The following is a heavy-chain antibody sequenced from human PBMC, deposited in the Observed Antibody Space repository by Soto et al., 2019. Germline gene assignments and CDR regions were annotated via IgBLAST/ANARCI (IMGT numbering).Heavy chain of an antibody. CDR3: ARLRQLAFYYYGMDV. D-gene: IGHD6-6*01. CDR1: GYSFTSYW. CDR2: IDPSDSYT. J-gene: IGHJ6*02. Sequence: GESLKISCKGSGYSFTSYWISWVRQMPGKGLEWMGRIDPSDSYTNYSPSFQGHVTISADKSISTAYLQWSSLKASDTAMYYCARLRQLAFYYYGMDVWGQGTTVTVSS. V-gene: IGHV5-10-1*01.